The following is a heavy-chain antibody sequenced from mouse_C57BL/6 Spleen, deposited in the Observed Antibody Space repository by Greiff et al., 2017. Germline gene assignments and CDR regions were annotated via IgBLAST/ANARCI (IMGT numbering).Heavy chain of an antibody. CDR1: GFTFSSYA. Sequence: EVHLVESGEGLVKPGGSLKLSCAASGFTFSSYAMSWVRQTPEKRLEWVAYISSGGDYIYYADTVKGRFTISRDNARNTLYLQMSSLKSEDTAMYYCTRDNDDAWFAYWGQGTLVTVSA. V-gene: IGHV5-9-1*02. CDR3: TRDNDDAWFAY. J-gene: IGHJ3*01. CDR2: ISSGGDYI. D-gene: IGHD2-4*01.